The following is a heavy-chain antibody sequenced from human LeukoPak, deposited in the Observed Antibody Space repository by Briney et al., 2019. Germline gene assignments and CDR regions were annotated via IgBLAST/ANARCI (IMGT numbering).Heavy chain of an antibody. CDR1: GGSISSSSYY. CDR3: ARGLLTMIVVDDAFDI. V-gene: IGHV4-39*07. Sequence: SGTLSLTCTVSGGSISSSSYYWGWIRQPPGKGLEWIGSIYYSGSTYYNPSLKSQVTISVDTSKNQFSLKLSSVTAADTAVYYCARGLLTMIVVDDAFDIWGQGTMVTVSS. D-gene: IGHD3-22*01. CDR2: IYYSGST. J-gene: IGHJ3*02.